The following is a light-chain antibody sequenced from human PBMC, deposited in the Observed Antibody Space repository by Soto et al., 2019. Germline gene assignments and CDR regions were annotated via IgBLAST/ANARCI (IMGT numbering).Light chain of an antibody. CDR2: SNN. Sequence: QSVLTQPPSASGTPGQRVTISCSGSSSNIGSNYVYWYQQLPGTAPKLLIYSNNQRPSGVLDRFSGSKSGTSASLAISGLRSEDEADYYCAAWDDSLSGFYVFGTGTKLTVL. J-gene: IGLJ1*01. CDR3: AAWDDSLSGFYV. CDR1: SSNIGSNY. V-gene: IGLV1-47*02.